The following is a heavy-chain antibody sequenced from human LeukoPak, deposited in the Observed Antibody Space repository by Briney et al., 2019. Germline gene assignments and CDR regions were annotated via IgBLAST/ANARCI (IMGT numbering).Heavy chain of an antibody. V-gene: IGHV1-69*04. CDR1: GGTFSSYA. CDR2: IIPILGIA. CDR3: AVFYDFWSGRMIDY. J-gene: IGHJ4*02. D-gene: IGHD3-3*01. Sequence: SVKVSCKASGGTFSSYAISWVRQAPGQGLEWMGRIIPILGIANYAQKFQGRVTMTRDTSISTAYMELSRLRSDDTAVYYCAVFYDFWSGRMIDYWGQGTLVTVSS.